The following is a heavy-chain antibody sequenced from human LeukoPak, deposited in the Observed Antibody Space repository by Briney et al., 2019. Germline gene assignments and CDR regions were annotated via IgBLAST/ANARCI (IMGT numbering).Heavy chain of an antibody. Sequence: PGRSLRLSCTASGFTFSTYGIHWVRQTPGKGLEWVAAIWSDGSQKYYADSVKGRFTISRDSSKNTLYLQMNSLRAEDTAVYYCAKDNYRMTTVTHFDYWGQGTLVTVSS. CDR2: IWSDGSQK. CDR1: GFTFSTYG. CDR3: AKDNYRMTTVTHFDY. D-gene: IGHD4-17*01. J-gene: IGHJ4*02. V-gene: IGHV3-33*06.